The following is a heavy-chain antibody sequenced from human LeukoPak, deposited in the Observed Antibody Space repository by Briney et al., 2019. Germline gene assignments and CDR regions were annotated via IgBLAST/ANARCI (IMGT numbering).Heavy chain of an antibody. CDR2: ISSSSSTI. CDR1: GFTFSSYS. CDR3: ARGAHKRDDYGGFLDY. Sequence: PGGSLRLSCAASGFTFSSYSMNWVRQAPGKGLEWVSYISSSSSTIYYADSVKGRFTISRDNAKNSLYLQMNSLRPEDTAVYYCARGAHKRDDYGGFLDYWGQGTLVTVSS. D-gene: IGHD4-23*01. V-gene: IGHV3-48*01. J-gene: IGHJ4*02.